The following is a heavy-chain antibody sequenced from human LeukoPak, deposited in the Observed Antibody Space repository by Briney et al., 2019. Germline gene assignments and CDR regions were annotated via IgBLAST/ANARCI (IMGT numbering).Heavy chain of an antibody. J-gene: IGHJ4*02. V-gene: IGHV3-20*04. Sequence: GGSLRLSCAASGFTFDDYGMSWVRQAPGKGLEWVSGIYWNGGSTGYADSVKGRFTISRDNAKNSLYLQMNSLRAEDTALYYCARGYCSSTSCYTFDYWGQGTLVTVSS. CDR3: ARGYCSSTSCYTFDY. D-gene: IGHD2-2*02. CDR1: GFTFDDYG. CDR2: IYWNGGST.